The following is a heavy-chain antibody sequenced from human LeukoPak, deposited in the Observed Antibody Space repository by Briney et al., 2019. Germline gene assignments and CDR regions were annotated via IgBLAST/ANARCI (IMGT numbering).Heavy chain of an antibody. V-gene: IGHV3-30*04. CDR1: GFTFSSYA. CDR2: ISYDGSNK. CDR3: ARPTTGSSWSNPYYYYGMDV. J-gene: IGHJ6*04. Sequence: GRSLRLSCAVSGFTFSSYAMHWVRQAPGQGLGWVAVISYDGSNKYYADSVKGRFTISRDNSKNTLYLQMNSLTAEDTAVYYCARPTTGSSWSNPYYYYGMDVWGKGTTVT. D-gene: IGHD6-13*01.